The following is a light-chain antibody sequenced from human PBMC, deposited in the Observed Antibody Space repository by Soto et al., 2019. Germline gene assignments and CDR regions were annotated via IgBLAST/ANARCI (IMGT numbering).Light chain of an antibody. CDR1: QGISSY. CDR3: QHLLT. Sequence: DIQLTQSPSFLSASVGDRVTITCRASQGISSYLAWYQQKPGKAPKLLIYAASTLQSGVPSRFSGSGSGTEFTLTISSLQPEDFENYYCQHLLTFGGGTKVEIK. CDR2: AAS. V-gene: IGKV1-9*01. J-gene: IGKJ4*01.